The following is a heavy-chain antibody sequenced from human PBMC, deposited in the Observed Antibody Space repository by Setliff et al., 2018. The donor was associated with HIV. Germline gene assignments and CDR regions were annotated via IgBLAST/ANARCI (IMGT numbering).Heavy chain of an antibody. Sequence: PSETLSLTCAVSGGSVSSSNWWSWVRQPPGKGLEWIGEISRSGSTNYNPSLKSRVTISVDKSKNQFSLKLSSVTAADTAVYYCARGPARAVARPGWLDPWGQGTLVTVSS. CDR1: GGSVSSSNW. J-gene: IGHJ5*02. V-gene: IGHV4-4*02. D-gene: IGHD6-19*01. CDR2: ISRSGST. CDR3: ARGPARAVARPGWLDP.